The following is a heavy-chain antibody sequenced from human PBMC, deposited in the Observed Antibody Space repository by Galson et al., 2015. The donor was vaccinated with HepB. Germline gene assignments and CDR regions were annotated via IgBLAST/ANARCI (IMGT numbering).Heavy chain of an antibody. J-gene: IGHJ2*01. CDR3: ARDLGTDDFWSGYYHTHWYFDL. CDR2: IKQDGSEK. CDR1: GFTFSSYW. V-gene: IGHV3-7*03. Sequence: SLRLSCAASGFTFSSYWMSWVRQAPGKGLEWVANIKQDGSEKYYVDSVKGRFTISRDNAKNSLYLQMNSLRAEDTAVYYCARDLGTDDFWSGYYHTHWYFDLWGRGTLVTVSS. D-gene: IGHD3-3*01.